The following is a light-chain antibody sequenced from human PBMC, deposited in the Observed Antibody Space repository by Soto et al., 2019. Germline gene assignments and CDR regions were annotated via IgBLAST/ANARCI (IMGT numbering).Light chain of an antibody. CDR1: SGSIASNY. CDR3: QSYESSKWV. Sequence: NFMLTQPHSVSESPGKTVTISCTRSSGSIASNYVQWYQQRPGSAFATVIYEVNQRPSGVPDRFSGSIDSSSNSASLTISGLKTEDEADYYCQSYESSKWVFGGGTKLTVL. J-gene: IGLJ2*01. V-gene: IGLV6-57*04. CDR2: EVN.